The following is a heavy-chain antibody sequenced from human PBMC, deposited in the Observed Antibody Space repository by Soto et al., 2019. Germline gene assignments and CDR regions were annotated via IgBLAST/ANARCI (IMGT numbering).Heavy chain of an antibody. CDR1: GFTFSDYY. D-gene: IGHD6-25*01. Sequence: GGSLRLSCAASGFTFSDYYMCWIRQAPGKGLEWVSYISSSGSSIYYADSVKGRFSISRDNAQNSLYLQMNSLRAEDTAVYYCASRTHGYYFDYWGQGTLVTVSS. CDR3: ASRTHGYYFDY. J-gene: IGHJ4*02. V-gene: IGHV3-11*01. CDR2: ISSSGSSI.